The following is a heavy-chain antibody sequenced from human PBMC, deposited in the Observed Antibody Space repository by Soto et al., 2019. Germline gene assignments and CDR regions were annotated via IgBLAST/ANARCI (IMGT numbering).Heavy chain of an antibody. CDR3: ARGYDFWSGYYSYWFDP. CDR1: GGSFIGYY. CDR2: INHSGST. D-gene: IGHD3-3*01. J-gene: IGHJ5*02. V-gene: IGHV4-34*01. Sequence: SETLSLTCAVYGGSFIGYYCSCVRHPPLKGLEWIGEINHSGSTNYNPSLKSRVTISVDTSKNQFSLKLSSVTAADTAVYYCARGYDFWSGYYSYWFDPWGQGTLVTVSS.